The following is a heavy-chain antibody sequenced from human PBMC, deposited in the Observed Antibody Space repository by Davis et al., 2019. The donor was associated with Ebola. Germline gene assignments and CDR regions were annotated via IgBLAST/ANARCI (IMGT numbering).Heavy chain of an antibody. Sequence: ASALVICNASSYTCDNNVMSRVWQPPGHGLQCMGWTAAHNDDTKHAHKFQGRITLTTDTTTSTAYMELRSLRSDDTAVYFCARGLGPDYWGQGTLVTVSS. CDR1: SYTCDNNV. V-gene: IGHV1-18*01. J-gene: IGHJ4*02. CDR2: TAAHNDDT. CDR3: ARGLGPDY.